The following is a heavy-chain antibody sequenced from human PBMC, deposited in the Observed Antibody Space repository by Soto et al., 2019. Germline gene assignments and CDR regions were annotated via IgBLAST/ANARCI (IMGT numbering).Heavy chain of an antibody. D-gene: IGHD2-21*01. CDR3: ARDIASYAYGEGY. Sequence: SETLSLTCTVSGGSINSYWWSWIRQPAGKGLEWIGRVYSSGTTDYNPSLNSRATMSIETSKNQFSLKLSSVTAAETAVYYCARDIASYAYGEGYWGQGIQVTV. J-gene: IGHJ4*02. CDR2: VYSSGTT. V-gene: IGHV4-4*07. CDR1: GGSINSYW.